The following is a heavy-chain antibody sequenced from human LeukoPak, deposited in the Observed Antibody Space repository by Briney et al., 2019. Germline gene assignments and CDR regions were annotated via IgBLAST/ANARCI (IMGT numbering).Heavy chain of an antibody. CDR2: ISYDGSNK. CDR1: GFTFSNYA. CDR3: ARDKEVADTAMVFDY. D-gene: IGHD5-18*01. J-gene: IGHJ4*02. V-gene: IGHV3-30-3*01. Sequence: GSLRLSCATSGFTFSNYAMHWLRQAPGKGLEWVAVISYDGSNKYYADFVKGRFTISRDNSKNTLYLQMNSLRAEDTAVYYCARDKEVADTAMVFDYWGQGTLVTVSS.